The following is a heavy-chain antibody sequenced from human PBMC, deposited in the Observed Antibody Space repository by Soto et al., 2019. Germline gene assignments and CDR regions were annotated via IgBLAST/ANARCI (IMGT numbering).Heavy chain of an antibody. CDR2: IYSGGSA. V-gene: IGHV3-66*01. Sequence: GGSLRLSCAASGFSVSSNHMSWVRQAPGKGLEWVSVIYSGGSASYADSVKGRFSISRDNSKNTLYLQMSSLRAEDTAVYYCARVDYWFDPWGQGTLVTVSS. CDR3: ARVDYWFDP. J-gene: IGHJ5*02. D-gene: IGHD2-21*01. CDR1: GFSVSSNH.